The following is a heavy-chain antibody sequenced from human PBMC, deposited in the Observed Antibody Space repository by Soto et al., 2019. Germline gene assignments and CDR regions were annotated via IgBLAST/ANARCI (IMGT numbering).Heavy chain of an antibody. CDR1: GFTFSSYG. Sequence: VQLVESGGGVVQPGRSLRLSCAASGFTFSSYGMHWVRQAPGKGLEWVAVISYDGSNKYYADSVKGRFTISRDNSKNTLYLQMNSLRAEDTAVYYCAKGAYYYDSSGYHYWGQGTLVTVSS. J-gene: IGHJ4*02. V-gene: IGHV3-30*18. D-gene: IGHD3-22*01. CDR3: AKGAYYYDSSGYHY. CDR2: ISYDGSNK.